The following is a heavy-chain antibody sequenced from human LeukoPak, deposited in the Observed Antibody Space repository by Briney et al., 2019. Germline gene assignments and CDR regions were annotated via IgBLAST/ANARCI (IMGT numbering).Heavy chain of an antibody. CDR3: AASFRITGTTFYH. J-gene: IGHJ1*01. Sequence: GGSLRLSCAASGFTFSSFWMNWVRQVPGKGLVSVSHINSDGAKTNYADSVTGRFTISRDTARNTLYLQMNNLRVEDTAMYYCAASFRITGTTFYHWGQGTLVTVSS. V-gene: IGHV3-74*01. CDR1: GFTFSSFW. D-gene: IGHD1-20*01. CDR2: INSDGAKT.